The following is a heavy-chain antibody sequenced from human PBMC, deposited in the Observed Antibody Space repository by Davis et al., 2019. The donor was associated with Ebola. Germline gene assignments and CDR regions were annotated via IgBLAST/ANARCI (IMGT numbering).Heavy chain of an antibody. Sequence: GESLKISCAASGFSVSSNYMTWVRQAPGKGLEWVSTIYGDGSRFYGDSVQSRFTISRDNSKNTLFLQMNSLRTDDTAVYFCARGPYSKGTYYNDYWGQGTLVTVSS. CDR1: GFSVSSNY. V-gene: IGHV3-53*01. CDR3: ARGPYSKGTYYNDY. CDR2: IYGDGSR. D-gene: IGHD3-22*01. J-gene: IGHJ4*02.